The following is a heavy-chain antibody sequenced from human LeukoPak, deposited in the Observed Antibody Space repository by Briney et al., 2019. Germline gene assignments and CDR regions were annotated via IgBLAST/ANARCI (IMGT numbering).Heavy chain of an antibody. CDR3: TRGYSGSYYVPVYFQH. J-gene: IGHJ1*01. D-gene: IGHD1-26*01. CDR2: IRYDGSNK. Sequence: GGSLRLSCAASGFTFSSYGMHWVRQAPGKGLEWVAFIRYDGSNKYYADSVKGRFTISRDNSKNTLYLQMNSLRAEDTAVYYCTRGYSGSYYVPVYFQHWGQGTLVTVSS. CDR1: GFTFSSYG. V-gene: IGHV3-30*02.